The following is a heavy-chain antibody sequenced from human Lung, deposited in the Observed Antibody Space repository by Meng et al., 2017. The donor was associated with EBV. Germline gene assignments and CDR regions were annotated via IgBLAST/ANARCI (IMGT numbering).Heavy chain of an antibody. CDR3: ARAHGLNDY. V-gene: IGHV3-11*05. J-gene: IGHJ4*02. D-gene: IGHD5-24*01. CDR2: ISSRGGYT. CDR1: GFTFSDYY. Sequence: QRQLGEPGGGLVKSGGSLGPSCVASGFTFSDYYMTWIRQAPGKGLEWLSYISSRGGYTDSADSVKGRFTISRDNAKNSVYLQMNSLRPDDTAVYYCARAHGLNDYWGLGTLVTVSS.